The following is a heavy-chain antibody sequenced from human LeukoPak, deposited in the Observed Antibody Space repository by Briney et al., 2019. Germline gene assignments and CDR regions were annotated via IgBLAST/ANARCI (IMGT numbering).Heavy chain of an antibody. CDR3: ARHLEGGSGSNAFDI. Sequence: SVKVSCKASGGTFSSYAISWVRQAPGQGLEWMGGIIPIFGTANYAQKFQGGVTITTDESTSTAYMELSSLRSEDTAVYYCARHLEGGSGSNAFDIWGQGTMVTVSS. CDR2: IIPIFGTA. D-gene: IGHD3-10*01. V-gene: IGHV1-69*05. J-gene: IGHJ3*02. CDR1: GGTFSSYA.